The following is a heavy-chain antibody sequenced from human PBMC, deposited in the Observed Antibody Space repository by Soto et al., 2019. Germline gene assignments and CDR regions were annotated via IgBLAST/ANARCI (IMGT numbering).Heavy chain of an antibody. CDR2: ISGSGGST. CDR3: AKVYSSSSTYFQH. Sequence: EVQLLESGGGLVQPGGSLRLSCAASGFTFSSSAMSWVRQAPGQGLESVSAISGSGGSTYYADSGKGRFTISRDNSKNTLYLQMNSLRAEDTAVYYCAKVYSSSSTYFQHWGQGTLVTVSS. D-gene: IGHD6-6*01. J-gene: IGHJ1*01. V-gene: IGHV3-23*01. CDR1: GFTFSSSA.